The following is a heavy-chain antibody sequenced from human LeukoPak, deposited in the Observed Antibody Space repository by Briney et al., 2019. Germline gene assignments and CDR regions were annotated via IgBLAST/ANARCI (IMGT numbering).Heavy chain of an antibody. D-gene: IGHD4-17*01. V-gene: IGHV3-23*01. CDR3: AVSTVNCFDP. J-gene: IGHJ5*02. Sequence: GGSLRLSCAASRFTFSSYAMRWVRQAPGKGLEWVSLITNSGGSTYYADSVKGRFTISRDNSKNTLYLQINSLKADGPAVYYCAVSTVNCFDPWGEGTLVTVSS. CDR1: RFTFSSYA. CDR2: ITNSGGST.